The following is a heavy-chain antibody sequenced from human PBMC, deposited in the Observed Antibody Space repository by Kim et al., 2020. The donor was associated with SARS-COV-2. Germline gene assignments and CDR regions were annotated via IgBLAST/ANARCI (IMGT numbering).Heavy chain of an antibody. CDR2: IYYSGST. V-gene: IGHV4-39*01. J-gene: IGHJ6*02. D-gene: IGHD3-3*01. CDR3: ARLESYDFWSGYYISYYYYGMDV. Sequence: SETLSLTCTVSGGSISSSSYYWGWIRQPPGKGLEWIGSIYYSGSTYYNPSLKSRVTISVDTSKNQFSLKLSSVTAADTAVYYCARLESYDFWSGYYISYYYYGMDVWGQGTTVTVSS. CDR1: GGSISSSSYY.